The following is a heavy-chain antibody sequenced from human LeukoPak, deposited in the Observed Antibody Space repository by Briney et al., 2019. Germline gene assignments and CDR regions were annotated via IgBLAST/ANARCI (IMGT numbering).Heavy chain of an antibody. Sequence: GGSLRLPCAASGFTFSSSSMNWVRQAPGKGLEWVSSISSSSGYIYYADSVKGRFTISRDNAKNSLYLQMNSLRAEDTAVYYCARNGVVSDAFDVWGQGTMVTVSS. CDR1: GFTFSSSS. CDR2: ISSSSGYI. CDR3: ARNGVVSDAFDV. D-gene: IGHD3-3*01. V-gene: IGHV3-21*01. J-gene: IGHJ3*01.